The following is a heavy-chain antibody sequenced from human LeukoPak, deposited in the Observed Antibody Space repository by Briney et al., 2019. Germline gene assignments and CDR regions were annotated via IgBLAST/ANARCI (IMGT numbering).Heavy chain of an antibody. CDR1: GSSFTSYW. V-gene: IGHV5-51*01. CDR2: IYPGESDT. J-gene: IGHJ4*02. Sequence: GASLKISYKGSGSSFTSYWIGWGRPMPGKGGEWMGIIYPGESDTRYSPSFQRQVTISADKSITTAYLQWSSLKASDTAMYYCARLADSSGWSYGYWGQGTLVTVSS. CDR3: ARLADSSGWSYGY. D-gene: IGHD6-19*01.